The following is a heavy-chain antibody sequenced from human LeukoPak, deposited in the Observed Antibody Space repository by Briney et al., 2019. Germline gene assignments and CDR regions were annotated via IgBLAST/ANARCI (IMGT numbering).Heavy chain of an antibody. D-gene: IGHD6-6*01. V-gene: IGHV4-39*07. Sequence: SETLSLTCTVSGGSISNKYWSWIRQPPGKGLEWIGSIYYSGSTYYNPSLKSRVTISVDTSKNQFSLKLSSVTAADTAVYYCARVLAARFDYWGQGTLVTVSS. CDR3: ARVLAARFDY. CDR1: GGSISNKY. J-gene: IGHJ4*02. CDR2: IYYSGST.